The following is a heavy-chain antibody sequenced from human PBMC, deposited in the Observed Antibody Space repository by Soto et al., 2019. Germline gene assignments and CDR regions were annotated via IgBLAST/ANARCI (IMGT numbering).Heavy chain of an antibody. V-gene: IGHV3-23*01. J-gene: IGHJ4*02. Sequence: PGGSLRLSCAASGFIFSNAWINWVRQAPGKGLEWVGRISGSGGSTYYADSVKGRFTISRDNSKNTLYLQMNSLRAEDTAVYYCAKAESRYGDYDRHFDYWGRGTLVTVSS. CDR1: GFIFSNAW. D-gene: IGHD4-17*01. CDR2: ISGSGGST. CDR3: AKAESRYGDYDRHFDY.